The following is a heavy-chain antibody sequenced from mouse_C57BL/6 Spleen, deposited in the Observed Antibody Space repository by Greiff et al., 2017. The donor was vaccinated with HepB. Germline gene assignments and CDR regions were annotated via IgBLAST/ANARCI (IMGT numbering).Heavy chain of an antibody. Sequence: EVQLQQSGPELVKPGASVKISCKASGYTFTDYYMNWVKQSHGKSLEWIGDINPNNGGTSYNQKFKGKATLTVDKSSSTAYMELRSLTSEDSAVYYCARGEAQAWFAYWGQGTLVTVSA. J-gene: IGHJ3*01. CDR3: ARGEAQAWFAY. D-gene: IGHD3-2*02. CDR1: GYTFTDYY. V-gene: IGHV1-26*01. CDR2: INPNNGGT.